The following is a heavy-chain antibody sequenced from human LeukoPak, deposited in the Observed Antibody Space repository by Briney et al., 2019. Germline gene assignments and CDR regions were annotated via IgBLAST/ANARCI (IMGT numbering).Heavy chain of an antibody. Sequence: GGSLRLSCAASGFTLSNAWMSWVRQAPGKGLEWVGRIKSKTDGGTTDDAAPVKGRFIISRDDSKNTLYLQMNSLKTEDTAVYYCTTVVGRYYYNNSAYTEDAIDIWGQGTMVTVSS. J-gene: IGHJ3*02. CDR2: IKSKTDGGTT. CDR3: TTVVGRYYYNNSAYTEDAIDI. D-gene: IGHD3-22*01. CDR1: GFTLSNAW. V-gene: IGHV3-15*01.